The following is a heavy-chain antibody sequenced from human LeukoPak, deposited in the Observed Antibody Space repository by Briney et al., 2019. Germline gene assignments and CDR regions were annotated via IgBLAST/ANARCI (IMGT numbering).Heavy chain of an antibody. CDR2: ISYDGSSK. CDR1: GFTFSNYA. V-gene: IGHV3-30*18. J-gene: IGHJ6*02. Sequence: GGSPRLSCAASGFTFSNYAMHWVRQAPGKGLEWVALISYDGSSKYYADSVKGRFIISRDKSKNTLYLQMNSLRAEDTAVYYCANGLVRGFVYYGMDVWGQGTTVTVSS. CDR3: ANGLVRGFVYYGMDV. D-gene: IGHD3-10*01.